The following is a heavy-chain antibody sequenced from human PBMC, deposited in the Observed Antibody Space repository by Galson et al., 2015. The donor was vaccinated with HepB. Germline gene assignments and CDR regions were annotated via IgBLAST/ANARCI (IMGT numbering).Heavy chain of an antibody. J-gene: IGHJ5*02. D-gene: IGHD3-10*01. CDR3: ATVYYYGSEVSFDP. CDR1: GYTLTELS. Sequence: SVKVSCKVSGYTLTELSMHWVRQAPGKGLEWMGGFDPEDGETIYAQKFQGRVTMTEDTSTDTAYMELSSLRSEDTAVYYCATVYYYGSEVSFDPWGQGTLVTVSS. V-gene: IGHV1-24*01. CDR2: FDPEDGET.